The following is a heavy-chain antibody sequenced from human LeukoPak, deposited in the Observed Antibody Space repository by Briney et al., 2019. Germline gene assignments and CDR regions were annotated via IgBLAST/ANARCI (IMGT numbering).Heavy chain of an antibody. J-gene: IGHJ4*02. CDR3: ARPSSSGNYYY. Sequence: PSETLSLTCTVSGDSITSSPYYWGWIRQPPGEGLEWIGSTSYSESPSYNPSLKSRLTISVDASRNQFSLKLSSVTAADTAVYYCARPSSSGNYYYWGQGTLVTVSS. CDR1: GDSITSSPYY. D-gene: IGHD1-26*01. CDR2: TSYSESP. V-gene: IGHV4-39*01.